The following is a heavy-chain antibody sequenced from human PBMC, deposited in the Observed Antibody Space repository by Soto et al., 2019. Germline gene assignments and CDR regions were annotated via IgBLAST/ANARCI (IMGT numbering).Heavy chain of an antibody. CDR1: GFTFSNAW. CDR3: TTTYYDYVWGSYGLTY. Sequence: GGSLRLSCAASGFTFSNAWMSWVRQAPGKGLEWVGRIKSKTDGGTTDYAAPVKGRFTISRDDSKNTLYLQMNSLKTEDTAVYYCTTTYYDYVWGSYGLTYWGQGTLVTVSS. D-gene: IGHD3-16*01. V-gene: IGHV3-15*01. CDR2: IKSKTDGGTT. J-gene: IGHJ4*02.